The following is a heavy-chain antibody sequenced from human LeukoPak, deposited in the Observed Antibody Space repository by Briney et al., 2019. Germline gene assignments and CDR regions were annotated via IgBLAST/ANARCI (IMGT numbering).Heavy chain of an antibody. CDR1: GFAFRSSA. D-gene: IGHD7-27*01. CDR3: AKKNWDNWFDP. Sequence: GGSLRLSCAASGFAFRSSAMSWVRQVPGKGLEWVSGISGSGGNTYYADSGKGRFTISRDNSKNTLYLQMDSLRAEDTAVYYCAKKNWDNWFDPWGQGTLVTVSS. V-gene: IGHV3-23*01. J-gene: IGHJ5*02. CDR2: ISGSGGNT.